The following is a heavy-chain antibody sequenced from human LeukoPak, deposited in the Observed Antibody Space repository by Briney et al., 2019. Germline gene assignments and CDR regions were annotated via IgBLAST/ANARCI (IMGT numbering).Heavy chain of an antibody. CDR1: GFSFSSSS. CDR2: ISSSGKYI. Sequence: GSLRLSCAASGFSFSSSSMNWVRQAPGKGLEWVSSISSSGKYIYYADSMKGRFTISRDNAKNSLYLQMNSLRAEDTAVYHCARDVSRDVSCYTDWGQGTLVTVSS. V-gene: IGHV3-21*01. J-gene: IGHJ4*02. CDR3: ARDVSRDVSCYTD. D-gene: IGHD2-2*02.